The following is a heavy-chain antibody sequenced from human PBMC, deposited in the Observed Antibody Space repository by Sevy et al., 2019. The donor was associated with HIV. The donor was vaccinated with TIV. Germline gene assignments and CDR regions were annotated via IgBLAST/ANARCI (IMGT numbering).Heavy chain of an antibody. J-gene: IGHJ3*01. Sequence: GGSLRLSCVASGCTFSNHAMAWVRQAPGKGLEWVSGITGNGETTYYRDSVKGRFAISRDNSKNTLYLQMYSLRAEDTDIYFCADGYPSHEFGVRRQGTLVTVSS. D-gene: IGHD3-16*01. V-gene: IGHV3-23*01. CDR3: ADGYPSHEFGV. CDR1: GCTFSNHA. CDR2: ITGNGETT.